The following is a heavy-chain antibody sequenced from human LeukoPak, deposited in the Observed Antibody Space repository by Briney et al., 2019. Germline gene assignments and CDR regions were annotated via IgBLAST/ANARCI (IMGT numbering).Heavy chain of an antibody. CDR2: IIPILGVT. CDR3: ARVGGRSGSYFRVLDY. CDR1: GGTFSSFA. Sequence: GSSVKVSCKASGGTFSSFAISWVRQAPGQGLEWMGGIIPILGVTNYAQKFQGRVAITADESTSTAYLELSSLRAEDTAVYYCARVGGRSGSYFRVLDYWGQGTLVTVSS. V-gene: IGHV1-69*01. D-gene: IGHD1-26*01. J-gene: IGHJ4*02.